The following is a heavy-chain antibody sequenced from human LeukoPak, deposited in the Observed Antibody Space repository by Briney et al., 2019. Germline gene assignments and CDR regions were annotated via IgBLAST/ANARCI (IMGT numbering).Heavy chain of an antibody. Sequence: ASVKVSCKASGGTFSSYAISWVRQAPGQGLEWMGRINPNTGGTNYAQKFQGRVTMTGNTSISTAYMELSRLTSEDTAVYYCARDYDYLWGSYRANHNYFDYWGQGTLVTVSS. CDR1: GGTFSSYA. J-gene: IGHJ4*02. V-gene: IGHV1-2*06. CDR3: ARDYDYLWGSYRANHNYFDY. CDR2: INPNTGGT. D-gene: IGHD3-16*02.